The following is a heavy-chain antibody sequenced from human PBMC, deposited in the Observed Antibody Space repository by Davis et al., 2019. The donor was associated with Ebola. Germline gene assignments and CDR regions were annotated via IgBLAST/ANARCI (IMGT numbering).Heavy chain of an antibody. V-gene: IGHV3-23*01. CDR2: ISGSGDST. CDR1: GFTFSNYA. Sequence: PGGSLRLSCAASGFTFSNYAMNWVRQAPGKGLEWVSTISGSGDSTYYADSVQGRFTISRDDSKNTLSLQMTSLRAEDTAVYYCAKDRRRDTMIAVVITWIDYWGQGTLVTVSS. CDR3: AKDRRRDTMIAVVITWIDY. J-gene: IGHJ4*02. D-gene: IGHD3-22*01.